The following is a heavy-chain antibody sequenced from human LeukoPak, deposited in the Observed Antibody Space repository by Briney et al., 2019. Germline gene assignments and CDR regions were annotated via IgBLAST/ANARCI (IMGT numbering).Heavy chain of an antibody. V-gene: IGHV1-46*01. CDR2: IDPSGGST. Sequence: ASVKVSCKASGYTFTSYYMHWVRQAPGQGLEWMGGIDPSGGSTSYAQKFQGRLTMTRDTSTSTVYMELSSLRSEDTAVYYCARDRGEGYYFDYWGQGTLVTVSS. J-gene: IGHJ4*02. CDR3: ARDRGEGYYFDY. D-gene: IGHD3-10*01. CDR1: GYTFTSYY.